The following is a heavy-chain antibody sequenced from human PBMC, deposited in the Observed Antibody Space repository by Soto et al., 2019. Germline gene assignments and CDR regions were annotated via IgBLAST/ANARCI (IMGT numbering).Heavy chain of an antibody. CDR3: AKIGGGGSYYYYYGMDV. CDR2: ISYDGSNK. J-gene: IGHJ6*02. V-gene: IGHV3-30*18. D-gene: IGHD1-26*01. Sequence: GGSLRLSCAASGFTFSSYGMHWVRQAPGKGLEWVAVISYDGSNKYYADSVKGRFTISRDNSKNTLYLQMNSLRAEDTAVYYCAKIGGGGSYYYYYGMDVWGQGTTVTVSS. CDR1: GFTFSSYG.